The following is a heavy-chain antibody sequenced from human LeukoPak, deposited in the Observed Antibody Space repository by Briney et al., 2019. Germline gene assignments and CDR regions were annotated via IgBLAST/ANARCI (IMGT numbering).Heavy chain of an antibody. CDR1: GGSISSYY. CDR3: ARHKLPECWFDP. D-gene: IGHD1-14*01. J-gene: IGHJ5*02. Sequence: SETLSLTCTVSGGSISSYYGSWIRQPPGKGLEWIGYIYTSGSTNYNPSLKSRVTISVDTSKNQFSLKLSSVTAADTAVYYCARHKLPECWFDPWGQGTLVTVSS. V-gene: IGHV4-4*09. CDR2: IYTSGST.